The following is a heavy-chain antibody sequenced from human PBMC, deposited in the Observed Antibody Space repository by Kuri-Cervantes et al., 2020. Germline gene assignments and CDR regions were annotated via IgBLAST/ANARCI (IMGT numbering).Heavy chain of an antibody. CDR3: ARGRWLRESFDY. J-gene: IGHJ4*02. CDR2: ISWNSGSK. D-gene: IGHD5-12*01. Sequence: LSLTCVASGFTFDDYAMHWVRQAPGRGLEWVSSISWNSGSKGYADSVEGRFTISRDNAKNSLYLQVNSLRVEDTAFYYCARGRWLRESFDYWGQGTLVTVSS. V-gene: IGHV3-9*01. CDR1: GFTFDDYA.